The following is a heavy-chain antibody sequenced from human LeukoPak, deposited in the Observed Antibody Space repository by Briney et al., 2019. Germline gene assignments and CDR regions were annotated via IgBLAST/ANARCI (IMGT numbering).Heavy chain of an antibody. CDR3: ANDGGGDPDY. CDR2: ISYDGSNK. V-gene: IGHV3-30*18. J-gene: IGHJ4*02. Sequence: GGSLRLSCAASGFTFSSYGMHWVRQAPGKGLEWVAVISYDGSNKYYADSVKGRFTISRDNSKNTLYLQMNSLRAEDTAVYYCANDGGGDPDYWGQGTLVTVSS. D-gene: IGHD2-21*02. CDR1: GFTFSSYG.